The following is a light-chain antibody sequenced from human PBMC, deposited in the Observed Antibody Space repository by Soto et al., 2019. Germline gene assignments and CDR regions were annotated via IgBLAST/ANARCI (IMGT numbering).Light chain of an antibody. V-gene: IGKV3-20*01. CDR3: QQYGSPWT. CDR2: AAS. CDR1: QSVSRSS. Sequence: ENALTQSPGTLSLSPGERATLSCRARQSVSRSSLAWYQQKPHQPPRLLIYAASSTAAGLPDRFSGRGSGTVFPPTISILAPDEVAVYYCQQYGSPWTFGQGTKVEI. J-gene: IGKJ1*01.